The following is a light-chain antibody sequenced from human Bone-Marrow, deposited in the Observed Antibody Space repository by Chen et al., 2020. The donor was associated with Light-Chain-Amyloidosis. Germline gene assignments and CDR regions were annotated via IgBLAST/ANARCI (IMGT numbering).Light chain of an antibody. CDR2: AVN. V-gene: IGLV2-14*03. J-gene: IGLJ1*01. CDR1: SSDVGGYTF. CDR3: TSYTSSHTYD. Sequence: QSALTQPASVSGSPGQSIIISCTGTSSDVGGYTFVSWYQQHPGKAPKLMIFAVNNRPSGVSNRFSGSKSDNTACLTISGQQPEDEADYYCTSYTSSHTYDFGTGTEVTVL.